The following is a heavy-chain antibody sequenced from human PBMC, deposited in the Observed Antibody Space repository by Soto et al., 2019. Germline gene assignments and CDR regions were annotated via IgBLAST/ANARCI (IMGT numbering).Heavy chain of an antibody. D-gene: IGHD5-12*01. CDR1: GATLNSFINYG. CDR3: ARGAATKLLVLKYDALEI. CDR2: IIPVFGAA. J-gene: IGHJ3*02. V-gene: IGHV1-69*12. Sequence: QVQLVQSGAEVKKPGSSVRVSCKASGATLNSFINYGITWVRQAPGQGLEYMGGIIPVFGAANHAQKFQGRVTINADESTRTVNMELSSLTSKDTAVYYCARGAATKLLVLKYDALEIWGQGTMVTVSS.